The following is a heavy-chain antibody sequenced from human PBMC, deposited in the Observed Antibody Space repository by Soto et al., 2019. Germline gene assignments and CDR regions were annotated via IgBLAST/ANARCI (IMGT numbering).Heavy chain of an antibody. Sequence: GASVKVSCKTSGYTFKTYGITWVRQAPGQGLEWMGWIIVHNGNTHYAEKLQGRVTMTTDTSTSTAYMELWGLGSDDTAVYYCARSYSYGPWWYFDYWGQGTQVTVSS. V-gene: IGHV1-18*04. CDR2: IIVHNGNT. J-gene: IGHJ4*02. D-gene: IGHD3-16*02. CDR3: ARSYSYGPWWYFDY. CDR1: GYTFKTYG.